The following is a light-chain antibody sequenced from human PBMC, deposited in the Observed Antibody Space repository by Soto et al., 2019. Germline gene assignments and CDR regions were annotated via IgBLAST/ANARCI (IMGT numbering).Light chain of an antibody. V-gene: IGKV3D-20*01. CDR1: QSVSSSY. J-gene: IGKJ2*01. Sequence: EIVLTQSPATLSLSPGERATLSCVASQSVSSSYLAWYQQKPGLAPRLLIYDASSRATGIPDRFSGSGSGTDFTLTISRLEPEDFAVYYCQQYGSSPRTFGQGTKREIK. CDR3: QQYGSSPRT. CDR2: DAS.